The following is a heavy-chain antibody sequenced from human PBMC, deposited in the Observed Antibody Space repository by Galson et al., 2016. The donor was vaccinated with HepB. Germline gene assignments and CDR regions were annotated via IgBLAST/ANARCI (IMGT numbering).Heavy chain of an antibody. V-gene: IGHV4-59*01. CDR1: GDSISGYY. CDR3: VRYRRGSAEYFFDY. CDR2: IYYSGST. Sequence: SETLSLTCTVSGDSISGYYWSWIRQPPGKELEWIGYIYYSGSTNLNPSLGSRVTMSVDTSKNQFSLRLTSVTSADTAVYYCVRYRRGSAEYFFDYWGQGTLVTVSS. D-gene: IGHD2-15*01. J-gene: IGHJ4*02.